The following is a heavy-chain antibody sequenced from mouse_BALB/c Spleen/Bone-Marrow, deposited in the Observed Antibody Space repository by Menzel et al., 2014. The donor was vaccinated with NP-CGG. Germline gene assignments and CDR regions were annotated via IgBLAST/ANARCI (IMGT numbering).Heavy chain of an antibody. CDR3: ARTTMITTGGYYAMDY. J-gene: IGHJ4*01. D-gene: IGHD2-4*01. CDR1: GYTLTSYW. CDR2: IYPGDGDT. Sequence: VQLQQSGAELARPGAPVKLSCKASGYTLTSYWMQWVKQRPGQGLEWIGAIYPGDGDTRYTQKFKGKATLTADKSSSTAYMQLSSLASEDSAVYYCARTTMITTGGYYAMDYWGQGTSVTVSS. V-gene: IGHV1-87*01.